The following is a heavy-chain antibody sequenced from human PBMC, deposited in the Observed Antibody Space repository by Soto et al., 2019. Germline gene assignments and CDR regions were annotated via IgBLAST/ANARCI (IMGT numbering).Heavy chain of an antibody. J-gene: IGHJ4*02. D-gene: IGHD3-10*01. CDR2: IYYSGST. CDR1: GGSISSSSYY. V-gene: IGHV4-39*01. Sequence: PSETLSLTCTVSGGSISSSSYYWGWIRQPPGKGLEWIGSIYYSGSTYYNPSLKSRVTISVDTSKNQFSLKLSSVTAADTAVYYCARQWFGERKGGFDYSGQGTLVTVPS. CDR3: ARQWFGERKGGFDY.